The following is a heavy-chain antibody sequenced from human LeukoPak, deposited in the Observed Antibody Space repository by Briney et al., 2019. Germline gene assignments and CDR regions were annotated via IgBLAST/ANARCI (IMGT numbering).Heavy chain of an antibody. CDR3: ARREQQLLVWFDP. V-gene: IGHV4-39*01. Sequence: SETLSLTCTVSGGSISSSSYYWGWIRQPPGKGLEWIGSIYYSGSTYYNPSLKSRVTISVDTSKNQFSLELSSVTAADTAVYYCARREQQLLVWFDPWGQGTLVTVSS. J-gene: IGHJ5*02. D-gene: IGHD6-13*01. CDR2: IYYSGST. CDR1: GGSISSSSYY.